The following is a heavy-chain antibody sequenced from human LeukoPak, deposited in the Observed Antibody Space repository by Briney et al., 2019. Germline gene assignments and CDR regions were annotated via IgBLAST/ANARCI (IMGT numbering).Heavy chain of an antibody. D-gene: IGHD3-16*02. J-gene: IGHJ4*02. CDR3: ARMRAFGGVIVDFDY. CDR2: IKQDGSGK. Sequence: PSETLSLTCTVSGGSISTYYWSWVRQAPGKGLEWVANIKQDGSGKYYVDSVKGRFTISRDNAKNSLYLQMNSLRAEDTAVYYCARMRAFGGVIVDFDYWGQGTLVTVSS. V-gene: IGHV3-7*01. CDR1: GGSISTYY.